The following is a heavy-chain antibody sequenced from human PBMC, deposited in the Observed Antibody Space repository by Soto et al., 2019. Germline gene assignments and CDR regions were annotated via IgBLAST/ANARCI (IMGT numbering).Heavy chain of an antibody. D-gene: IGHD3-3*01. J-gene: IGHJ6*02. CDR1: GYTFTSYG. CDR2: ISAYNGNT. CDR3: ARVEGYYDFWSGYYFHVETNYEYYYYYGMDV. V-gene: IGHV1-18*01. Sequence: GASVKVSCKASGYTFTSYGISWVRQAPGQGLEWMGWISAYNGNTNYAQKLQGRVTMTTDTSTSTAYMELRSLRSDDTAVYYCARVEGYYDFWSGYYFHVETNYEYYYYYGMDVWGQGTTVTVSS.